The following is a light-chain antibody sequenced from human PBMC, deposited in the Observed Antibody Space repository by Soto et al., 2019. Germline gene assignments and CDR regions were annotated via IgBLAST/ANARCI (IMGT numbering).Light chain of an antibody. CDR3: QQSYSNPLT. CDR1: QSISSY. Sequence: DIQMTQSPSSLSASVGDRVTITCRASQSISSYLNWYQQKPGKAPKLLIYAASSLQSGVPSRFSGSGSGTYFTLTISSLQPEDFATYYCQQSYSNPLTFGQGTKVEIK. CDR2: AAS. J-gene: IGKJ1*01. V-gene: IGKV1-39*01.